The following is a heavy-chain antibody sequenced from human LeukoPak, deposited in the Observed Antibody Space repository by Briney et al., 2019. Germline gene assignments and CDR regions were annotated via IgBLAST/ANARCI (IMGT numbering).Heavy chain of an antibody. Sequence: GGSLRLSCAASGFTFSSYEMNWVRQAPGKGLEWVSYISSSGSTIYCADSVKGRFTISRDNAKNSLYLQMNSLRAEDTAVYYCARDIYYGSGNFDYWGQGTLVTVSS. CDR1: GFTFSSYE. D-gene: IGHD3-10*01. CDR2: ISSSGSTI. V-gene: IGHV3-48*03. CDR3: ARDIYYGSGNFDY. J-gene: IGHJ4*02.